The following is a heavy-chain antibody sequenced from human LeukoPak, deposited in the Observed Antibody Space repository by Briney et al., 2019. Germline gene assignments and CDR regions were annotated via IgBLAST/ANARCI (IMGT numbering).Heavy chain of an antibody. CDR1: GYTFTGYY. CDR3: AREYCSSTSCYWRRPFDY. J-gene: IGHJ4*02. D-gene: IGHD2-2*01. Sequence: ASVKVSCKASGYTFTGYYMHWVRQAPGQGLEWMGWINPNSGGTNYAQKFQGRVTMTRDTSISTAYMELSRLRSDDTAVYYCAREYCSSTSCYWRRPFDYWGQGTLVTVSS. CDR2: INPNSGGT. V-gene: IGHV1-2*02.